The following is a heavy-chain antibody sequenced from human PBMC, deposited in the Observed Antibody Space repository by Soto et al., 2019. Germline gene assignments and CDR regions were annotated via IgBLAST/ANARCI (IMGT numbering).Heavy chain of an antibody. V-gene: IGHV4-31*03. D-gene: IGHD3-9*01. CDR3: ARGTFNILTGYYLQS. J-gene: IGHJ5*02. CDR2: IYYSGTT. CDR1: GGSISSGGYY. Sequence: PSETLSLTCTISGGSISSGGYYWSWIRQHPGKGLEWIGYIYYSGTTSYNPSLKSRVTISVDTSKNQFFLKLNSVTAADTAVYYSARGTFNILTGYYLQSWGQGTLVTVSS.